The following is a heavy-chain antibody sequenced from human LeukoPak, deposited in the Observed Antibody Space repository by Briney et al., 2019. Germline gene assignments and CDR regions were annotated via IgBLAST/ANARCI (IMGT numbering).Heavy chain of an antibody. CDR1: GFTVSSNY. CDR2: IYSGGST. J-gene: IGHJ4*02. V-gene: IGHV3-53*01. CDR3: ARDQVGAVDY. D-gene: IGHD1-26*01. Sequence: GGSLRLSCAASGFTVSSNYMSWVRQAPGRGLEWVSVIYSGGSTYYADSVKGRFTISRDNSKNTLYLQMNSLRAEDTAVYYCARDQVGAVDYWGQGTLVTVSS.